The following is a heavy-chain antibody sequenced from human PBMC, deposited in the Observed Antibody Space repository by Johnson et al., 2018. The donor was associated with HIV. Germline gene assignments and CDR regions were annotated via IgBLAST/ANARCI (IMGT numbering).Heavy chain of an antibody. V-gene: IGHV3-15*01. CDR2: IKSKTDGGTT. Sequence: VQLMESGGGLVQPGGSLRLSCAASGFTFSNAWMSWVRQAPGKGLEWVGRIKSKTDGGTTDYAAPVKGRFTISRDDSKNTLYLQMNSLRAEDTAVYYCALDIDYDSRGWGQGTMVTVSS. D-gene: IGHD3-22*01. CDR3: ALDIDYDSRG. J-gene: IGHJ3*01. CDR1: GFTFSNAW.